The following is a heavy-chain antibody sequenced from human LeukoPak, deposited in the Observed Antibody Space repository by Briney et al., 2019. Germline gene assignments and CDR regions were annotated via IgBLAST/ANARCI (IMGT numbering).Heavy chain of an antibody. CDR1: GFTFGDYA. D-gene: IGHD3-10*01. Sequence: AGGSLRLSCTASGFTFGDYAMSWFRQAPGKGLEWVGFIRSKAYGGTTEYAASVKGRFTISRDDSKSIAYLQMNSLKTEDTAVYHCTRAPYYYGSGSSPHFNYWGQGTLVTVSS. CDR2: IRSKAYGGTT. V-gene: IGHV3-49*03. J-gene: IGHJ4*02. CDR3: TRAPYYYGSGSSPHFNY.